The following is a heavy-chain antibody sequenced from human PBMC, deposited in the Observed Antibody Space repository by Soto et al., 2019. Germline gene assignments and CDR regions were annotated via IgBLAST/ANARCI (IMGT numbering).Heavy chain of an antibody. J-gene: IGHJ3*02. D-gene: IGHD3-22*01. CDR1: GFTFINYA. Sequence: GGSLRLSCEVSGFTFINYAMTWVRQPPGKGLEWVSGISGDGGSTYYADSVKGRFTISRDNPKNKMFLEMNTLRVEDTAVYYCVRRAQYFDGTGSHAFDIWGQGTRVTVSS. CDR2: ISGDGGST. V-gene: IGHV3-23*01. CDR3: VRRAQYFDGTGSHAFDI.